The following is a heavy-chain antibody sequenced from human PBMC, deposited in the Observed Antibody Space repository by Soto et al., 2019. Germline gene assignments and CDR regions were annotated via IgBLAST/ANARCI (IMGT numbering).Heavy chain of an antibody. CDR2: IVVGSGNT. J-gene: IGHJ4*02. CDR1: GFTFSNSA. D-gene: IGHD2-2*01. Sequence: ASVKVSCKASGFTFSNSAIQWMRQARGERLEWIGWIVVGSGNTNYAQKIQERVTIIRDMSTSTSYMELSSLTSEDTAVYYCVLCTTTSCYGKFDYCAQGTLVTVSS. CDR3: VLCTTTSCYGKFDY. V-gene: IGHV1-58*02.